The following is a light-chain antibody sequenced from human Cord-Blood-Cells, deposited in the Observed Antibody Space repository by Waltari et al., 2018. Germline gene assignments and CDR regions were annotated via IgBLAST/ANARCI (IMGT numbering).Light chain of an antibody. CDR2: KGS. V-gene: IGLV3-25*03. CDR1: ALQKQY. Sequence: SYELTQPPSVSVSPGQTARITCSGDALQKQYAYWYQQKPGQAPVLVIYKGSERPSGIPERFSGSSSGTTVTLTISGVQAEDEADYYCQSADSSGTYAVFGGGTKLTVL. J-gene: IGLJ3*02. CDR3: QSADSSGTYAV.